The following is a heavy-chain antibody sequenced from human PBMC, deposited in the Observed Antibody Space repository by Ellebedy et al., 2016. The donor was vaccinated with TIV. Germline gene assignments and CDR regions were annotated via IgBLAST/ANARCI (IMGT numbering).Heavy chain of an antibody. Sequence: PGGSLRLSCAASGLTFSSYAMHWVRQAPGKGLEWVAVISYDGSNKYYADSVKGRFTISRDNSKNTLYLQMNSLRAEDTAVYYCARDLRWELPALGMDVWGQGTTVTVSS. J-gene: IGHJ6*02. CDR1: GLTFSSYA. D-gene: IGHD1-26*01. CDR2: ISYDGSNK. CDR3: ARDLRWELPALGMDV. V-gene: IGHV3-30-3*01.